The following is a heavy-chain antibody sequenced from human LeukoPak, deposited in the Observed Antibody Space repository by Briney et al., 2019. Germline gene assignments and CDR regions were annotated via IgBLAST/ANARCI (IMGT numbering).Heavy chain of an antibody. D-gene: IGHD4-11*01. CDR2: IYYSGST. CDR3: ARYKYYNNDNEYFDY. J-gene: IGHJ4*02. V-gene: IGHV4-59*01. CDR1: GGSISSYY. Sequence: KPSETLSLTCTVSGGSISSYYWSWIRQPPGKGLEWLGYIYYSGSTNYNPSLKSRVTISVDTSKNQFSLKLSSVTAADTAVYYCARYKYYNNDNEYFDYWGQGTLVTVSS.